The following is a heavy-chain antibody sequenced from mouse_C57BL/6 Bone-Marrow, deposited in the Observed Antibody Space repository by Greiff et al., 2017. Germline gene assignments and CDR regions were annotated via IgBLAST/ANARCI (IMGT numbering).Heavy chain of an antibody. J-gene: IGHJ3*01. CDR1: GYAFTNYL. D-gene: IGHD1-1*01. Sequence: QVQLQQSGAELVRPGTSVKVSCKASGYAFTNYLIEWVKQRPGQGLEWIGVINPGSGGTNYNEKFKGKATLTADKSSSTAYMQLSSLTSEDSAVYFCAHHRGPYYGRAPWFAYWGQGTLVTVSA. V-gene: IGHV1-54*01. CDR2: INPGSGGT. CDR3: AHHRGPYYGRAPWFAY.